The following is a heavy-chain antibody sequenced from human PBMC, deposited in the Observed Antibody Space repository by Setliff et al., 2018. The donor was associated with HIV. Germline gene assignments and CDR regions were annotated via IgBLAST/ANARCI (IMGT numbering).Heavy chain of an antibody. D-gene: IGHD2-15*01. J-gene: IGHJ6*03. CDR2: SNPNTGGT. V-gene: IGHV1-2*02. CDR3: ARDHVVCSGGTCRSDDPYYYYYMNV. CDR1: GYTFTNYY. Sequence: GASVKVSCKASGYTFTNYYMHWVRQAPGQGLEWMGWSNPNTGGTKYAQKFQGRVTMTMDTSTTTAYMELSRLKSDDTAVYYCARDHVVCSGGTCRSDDPYYYYYMNVWGEGTTVTVSS.